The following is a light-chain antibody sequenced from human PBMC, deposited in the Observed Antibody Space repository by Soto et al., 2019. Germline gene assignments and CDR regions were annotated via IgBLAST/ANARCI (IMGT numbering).Light chain of an antibody. CDR3: SSYAGSSTYV. V-gene: IGLV2-8*01. CDR2: EVT. CDR1: SSDVGGYNY. Sequence: LTQPPSASGSPGQSVTISCTGTSSDVGGYNYVAWFQQHPGKAPKLMIYEVTKRPSGVPDRFSGSKSGNTASLTVSGLQAEDEADYYCSSYAGSSTYVFGTGTKVTVL. J-gene: IGLJ1*01.